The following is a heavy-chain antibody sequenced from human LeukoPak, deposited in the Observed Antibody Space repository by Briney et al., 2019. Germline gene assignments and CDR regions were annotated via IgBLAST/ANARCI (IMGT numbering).Heavy chain of an antibody. V-gene: IGHV4-59*01. J-gene: IGHJ4*02. CDR3: ARSLLWFGDPPHY. D-gene: IGHD3-10*01. Sequence: SETLSLTCTVSGGSISSYYWSWIRQPPGKGLEWIGYIHYSGSTNYNPSLKSRVTISVDTSKNQFSLKLSSVTAADTAVYYCARSLLWFGDPPHYWGQGTLVTVSS. CDR2: IHYSGST. CDR1: GGSISSYY.